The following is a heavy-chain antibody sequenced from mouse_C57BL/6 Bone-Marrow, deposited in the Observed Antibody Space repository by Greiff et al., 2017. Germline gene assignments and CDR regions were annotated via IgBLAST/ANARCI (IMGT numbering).Heavy chain of an antibody. Sequence: QVQLQQPGAELVKPGASVKLSCKASGYTFTSYWMHWVKQRPGQGLEWIGMIHPNSGSTNYNEKFKSKATLTVDKSSSTAYMQLSSLTSEDSAVYYCARPPYGSSFLDYWGQGTTLTVSS. J-gene: IGHJ2*01. CDR1: GYTFTSYW. CDR3: ARPPYGSSFLDY. CDR2: IHPNSGST. V-gene: IGHV1-64*01. D-gene: IGHD1-1*01.